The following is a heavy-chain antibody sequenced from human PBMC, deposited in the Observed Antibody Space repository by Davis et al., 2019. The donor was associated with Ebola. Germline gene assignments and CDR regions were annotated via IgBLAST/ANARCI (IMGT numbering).Heavy chain of an antibody. J-gene: IGHJ6*02. CDR2: ISGSGGST. D-gene: IGHD3-10*01. V-gene: IGHV3-23*01. CDR3: ARDALYYGSGSYYGSFGDV. Sequence: PGGSLRLSCAASGFTFSSYAMSWVRQAPGKGLEWVSAISGSGGSTYYADSVKGRFTISRDNSKNSLYLQMNSLRAEDTAVYYCARDALYYGSGSYYGSFGDVWGQGTTVTVSS. CDR1: GFTFSSYA.